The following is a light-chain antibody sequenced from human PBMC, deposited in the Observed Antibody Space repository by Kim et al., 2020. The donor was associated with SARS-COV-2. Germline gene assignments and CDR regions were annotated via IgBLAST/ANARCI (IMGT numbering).Light chain of an antibody. J-gene: IGKJ4*01. CDR1: QGIANY. Sequence: ASIGDRVTITCRASQGIANYLAWYQQKPGKVPKLLISTASTLQSGAPSRFSGSGSGTDFTLTISSLQPEEVATYYCQKYNGAPLTFGGGTKVDIK. CDR2: TAS. V-gene: IGKV1-27*01. CDR3: QKYNGAPLT.